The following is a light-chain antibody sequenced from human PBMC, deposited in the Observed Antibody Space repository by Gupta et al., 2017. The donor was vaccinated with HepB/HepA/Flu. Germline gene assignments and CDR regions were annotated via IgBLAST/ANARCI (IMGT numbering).Light chain of an antibody. CDR1: SSNIGNNY. V-gene: IGLV1-51*01. Sequence: QSVLTQPPSVSAAPGQKVTISCSGSSSNIGNNYVSWYQQLPGTAPKLLIYDNSKRPSGIPDRFSGSKSGSSATLGITGLQTGDEADYYCGTWDNSRTSWVFGGGTKLTVL. J-gene: IGLJ3*02. CDR3: GTWDNSRTSWV. CDR2: DNS.